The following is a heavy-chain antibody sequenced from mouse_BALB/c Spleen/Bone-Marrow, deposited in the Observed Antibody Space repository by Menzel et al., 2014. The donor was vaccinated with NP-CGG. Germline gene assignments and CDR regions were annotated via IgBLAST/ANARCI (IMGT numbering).Heavy chain of an antibody. J-gene: IGHJ4*01. D-gene: IGHD2-4*01. CDR2: IDPANGNT. CDR1: GFNIKDTY. V-gene: IGHV14-3*02. Sequence: VHVKQSGAELVKPGASVKLSCTASGFNIKDTYMHWVKQRPEQGLEWIGRIDPANGNTKYDPKFQGKATITADTSSNTACLQLSSLASEETAVFYCAKGYYDYVYAMDYWVQGTSVTVSS. CDR3: AKGYYDYVYAMDY.